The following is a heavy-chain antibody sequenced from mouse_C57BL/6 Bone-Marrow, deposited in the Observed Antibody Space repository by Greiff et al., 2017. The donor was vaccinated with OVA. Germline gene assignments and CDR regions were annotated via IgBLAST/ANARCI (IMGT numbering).Heavy chain of an antibody. CDR1: GYTFTSYG. D-gene: IGHD2-2*01. CDR3: AIWLRQYYFDC. J-gene: IGHJ2*01. Sequence: VQLQQPGPELATPGASLNLSCKASGYTFTSYGISWVKQRTGQGLEWIGEIYPRSGNTYYNEKFKGTATLTAAKSSSTAYMELRSLTSEDAAVYFCAIWLRQYYFDCWGQGTTLTVSS. CDR2: IYPRSGNT. V-gene: IGHV1-81*01.